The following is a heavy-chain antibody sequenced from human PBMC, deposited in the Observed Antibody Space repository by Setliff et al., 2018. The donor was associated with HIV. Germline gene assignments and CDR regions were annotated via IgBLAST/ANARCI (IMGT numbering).Heavy chain of an antibody. Sequence: SETLSLTCTVSGASISSGGYYWSWIRQHPGKGLEWIGYIYYSGTTYYNPSLKSRVTISVDTSKNQFSLKLSSVTAADTAVYYCARHAWLAPFDSWGQGTLVTVS. V-gene: IGHV4-31*03. D-gene: IGHD6-19*01. CDR3: ARHAWLAPFDS. CDR1: GASISSGGYY. CDR2: IYYSGTT. J-gene: IGHJ4*02.